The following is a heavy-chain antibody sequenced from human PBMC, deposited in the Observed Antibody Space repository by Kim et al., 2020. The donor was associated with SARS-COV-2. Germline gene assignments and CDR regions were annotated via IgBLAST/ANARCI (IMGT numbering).Heavy chain of an antibody. D-gene: IGHD3-10*01. Sequence: SVKGRFTISRDNAKNLLYLQMNSLRHEDTAVYYCARNPDYYGSGRDAFDIWGQGTMVTVSS. V-gene: IGHV3-48*02. CDR3: ARNPDYYGSGRDAFDI. J-gene: IGHJ3*02.